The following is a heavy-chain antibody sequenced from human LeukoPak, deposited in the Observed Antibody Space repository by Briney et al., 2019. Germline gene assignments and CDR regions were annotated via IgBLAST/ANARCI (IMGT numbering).Heavy chain of an antibody. CDR1: GFTFSSNY. CDR3: ARDLGFGDYGMDV. Sequence: GGSLRLSCAAPGFTFSSNYMSWVRQAPGKGLEWVSLIYINGSTYYSDSVKGRFTISRDNSKNTLYLQMNSLRAEDTALYYCARDLGFGDYGMDVWGKGTTVTVSS. J-gene: IGHJ6*04. V-gene: IGHV3-53*01. CDR2: IYINGST. D-gene: IGHD3-10*01.